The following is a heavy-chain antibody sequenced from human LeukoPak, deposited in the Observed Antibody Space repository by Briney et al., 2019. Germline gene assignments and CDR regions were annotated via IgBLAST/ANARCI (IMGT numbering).Heavy chain of an antibody. CDR1: GYTFTGYY. Sequence: ASVKVSCKASGYTFTGYYMHWVRQAPGQGLEWMGWISAYNGNTNYAQKLQGRVTMTTDTSTSTAYMELRSLRSDDTAVYYCARVVAYGSGSYYTSDWGQGTLVTVSS. CDR2: ISAYNGNT. CDR3: ARVVAYGSGSYYTSD. J-gene: IGHJ1*01. V-gene: IGHV1-18*04. D-gene: IGHD3-10*01.